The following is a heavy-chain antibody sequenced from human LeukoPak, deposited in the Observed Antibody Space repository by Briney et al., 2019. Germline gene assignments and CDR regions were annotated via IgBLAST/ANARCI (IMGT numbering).Heavy chain of an antibody. D-gene: IGHD4-23*01. Sequence: PGGSLRLSCAASGFTVDSFYMSWVRQAPGKGLEWVSVIYNAGSTYYADSVKGRFAISRDNSKDTLFLRMNSLRAEDTAVYYCARVDYGVNSYDFDYWGQGTLVTVSS. V-gene: IGHV3-53*01. CDR3: ARVDYGVNSYDFDY. J-gene: IGHJ4*02. CDR2: IYNAGST. CDR1: GFTVDSFY.